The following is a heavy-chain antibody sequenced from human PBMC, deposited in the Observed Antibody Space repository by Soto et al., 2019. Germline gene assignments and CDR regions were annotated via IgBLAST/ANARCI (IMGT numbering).Heavy chain of an antibody. J-gene: IGHJ4*02. CDR1: GGSFTSNNW. Sequence: QVQLQESGPGLVKPSGTLSLTCAVSGGSFTSNNWWTWVRQPPGQGMEWIGEIYRTGSTNYNPSLKSRVTTSLDKSENQFSLMVTPLTAEDTAVYYVASRDPGTSVDYWGQGTLVTVSS. CDR3: ASRDPGTSVDY. V-gene: IGHV4-4*02. D-gene: IGHD1-7*01. CDR2: IYRTGST.